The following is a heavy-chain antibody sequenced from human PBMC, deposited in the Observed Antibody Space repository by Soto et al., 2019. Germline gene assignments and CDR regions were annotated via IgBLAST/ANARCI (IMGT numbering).Heavy chain of an antibody. CDR2: VDSDGTTT. Sequence: GGSLRLSCADSGFSFSNYWIHWVRQDPGKGLVWVSRVDSDGTTTNYADSVKGRFTISRDNARNTVYLQMNSLRAEDTAIYYCARGAFRAYYFDYWGLGTLVTVSS. V-gene: IGHV3-74*01. CDR1: GFSFSNYW. J-gene: IGHJ4*02. D-gene: IGHD3-10*01. CDR3: ARGAFRAYYFDY.